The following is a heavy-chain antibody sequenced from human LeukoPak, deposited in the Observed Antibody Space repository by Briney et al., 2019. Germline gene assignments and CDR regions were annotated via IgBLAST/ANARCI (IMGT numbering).Heavy chain of an antibody. V-gene: IGHV5-51*01. CDR2: IYPSDSHP. CDR1: GYSFTSYW. J-gene: IGHJ4*02. Sequence: PGGSLEISCQGSGYSFTSYWIGWVRQLPGKGLEGMGIIYPSDSHPRYSPSFQGRVTISADKSISTAYLQWSSLKASDTAIYYCVRGYYYFDYWGQGTLVTVSS. D-gene: IGHD3-22*01. CDR3: VRGYYYFDY.